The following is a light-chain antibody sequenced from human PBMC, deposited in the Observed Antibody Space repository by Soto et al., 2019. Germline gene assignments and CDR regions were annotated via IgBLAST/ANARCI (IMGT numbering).Light chain of an antibody. CDR2: RNN. V-gene: IGLV1-47*01. CDR3: AAWDDSLSGLV. Sequence: QSVLTQPPSASGTPGQRVTISCPGSSSNIGSNYVYWYQQLPGTAPKLLIYRNNQRPSGVPDRFSGSKSGTSASLAISGLRSEDEADYYCAAWDDSLSGLVFGGGTKLTVL. CDR1: SSNIGSNY. J-gene: IGLJ2*01.